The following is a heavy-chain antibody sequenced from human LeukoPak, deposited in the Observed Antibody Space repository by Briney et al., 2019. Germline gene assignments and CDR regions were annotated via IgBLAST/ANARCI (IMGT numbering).Heavy chain of an antibody. CDR2: INHSGST. D-gene: IGHD3-16*02. J-gene: IGHJ5*02. CDR1: GGSFSGYY. CDR3: ARGHSKNMFYDYVWGSYRYTSNWFDP. Sequence: SETLSLTCAVYGGSFSGYYWSWIRQPPGKGLEWIGEINHSGSTIYNPSLKSRVTISVDTSKNQFSLKLSSVTAADTAVYYRARGHSKNMFYDYVWGSYRYTSNWFDPWGQGTLVTVSS. V-gene: IGHV4-34*01.